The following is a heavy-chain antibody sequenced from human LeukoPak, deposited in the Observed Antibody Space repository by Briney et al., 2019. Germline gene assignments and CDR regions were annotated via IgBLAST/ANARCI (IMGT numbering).Heavy chain of an antibody. Sequence: GGSLRLSCAASGFTFTTYSMNWVRQAPGKGLEWVSSISSSSSYIYYADSVKGRLTISRDNAKNSLYLQMNSLRAEDTAVYYCARDKSLQDVWGKGSTVTVSS. CDR2: ISSSSSYI. V-gene: IGHV3-21*01. J-gene: IGHJ6*04. CDR1: GFTFTTYS. CDR3: ARDKSLQDV.